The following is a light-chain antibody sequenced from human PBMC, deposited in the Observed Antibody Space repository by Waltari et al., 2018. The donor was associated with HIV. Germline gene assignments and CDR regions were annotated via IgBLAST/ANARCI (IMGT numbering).Light chain of an antibody. CDR1: QSVNSN. J-gene: IGKJ1*01. CDR3: HHYNNWRET. V-gene: IGKV3-15*01. CDR2: GTS. Sequence: EILMTQSPATLSASPGERPTLSCRASQSVNSNLAWYQQKPGQTPRLLIYGTSTRATEIPARFSGSGSGTEFTLTISSLQSEDFAVYYCHHYNNWRETFGQGTKVEIK.